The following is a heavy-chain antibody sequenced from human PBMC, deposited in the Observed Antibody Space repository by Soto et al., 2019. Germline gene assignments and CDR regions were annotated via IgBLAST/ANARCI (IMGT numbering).Heavy chain of an antibody. Sequence: GESLKISCSTSGCSFTSYWIGWVRQMPGKGLEWMGIIHPGDSDTRYSPSFQGQVTISADKSISTAYLQWSSLKASDTAIYYCARSRTYGGNSFDYWGQGTLVTVSS. V-gene: IGHV5-51*01. CDR1: GCSFTSYW. CDR2: IHPGDSDT. CDR3: ARSRTYGGNSFDY. D-gene: IGHD2-15*01. J-gene: IGHJ4*02.